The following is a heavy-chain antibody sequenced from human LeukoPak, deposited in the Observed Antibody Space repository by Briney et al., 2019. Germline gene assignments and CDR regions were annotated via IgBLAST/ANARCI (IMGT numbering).Heavy chain of an antibody. CDR3: ARTFTAGYCSSTSCSGEGVYFDY. Sequence: ASETLSLTCTVSDASISSYYWTWIRQPPGKGLEWIGYVSYSGSTNYDPSLKSRVTISVDTSKNQFSLKLSSVTAADTAVYYCARTFTAGYCSSTSCSGEGVYFDYWGQGTLVTVSS. J-gene: IGHJ4*02. V-gene: IGHV4-59*01. D-gene: IGHD2-2*01. CDR2: VSYSGST. CDR1: DASISSYY.